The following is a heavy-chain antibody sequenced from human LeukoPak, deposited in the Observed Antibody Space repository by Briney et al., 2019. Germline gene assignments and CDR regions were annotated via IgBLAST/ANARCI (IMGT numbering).Heavy chain of an antibody. Sequence: GGSLRLSCAASGFTFSTYWMHWVRQAPGKGLVWVSRVNGDGSSTNYADSVKGRFTISRDNAKNTLYLQMNSLRAEDTAVYYCARDGIAAVDFDYWGQRILVTVSS. D-gene: IGHD6-13*01. CDR2: VNGDGSST. CDR1: GFTFSTYW. V-gene: IGHV3-74*01. J-gene: IGHJ4*02. CDR3: ARDGIAAVDFDY.